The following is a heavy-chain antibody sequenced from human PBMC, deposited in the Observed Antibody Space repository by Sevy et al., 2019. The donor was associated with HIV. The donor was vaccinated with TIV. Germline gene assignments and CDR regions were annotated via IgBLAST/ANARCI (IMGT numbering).Heavy chain of an antibody. CDR2: INPNSGGT. CDR3: ARSRITMVRGVISWFDP. Sequence: ASVKVSCKASGYTFTGYYMHWVRQAPGQGLEWMGRINPNSGGTNYAQKFQGRVTMTRDTSISTAYMELSRLRSTDTAVYYCARSRITMVRGVISWFDPWGQGTLVTVSS. CDR1: GYTFTGYY. V-gene: IGHV1-2*06. D-gene: IGHD3-10*01. J-gene: IGHJ5*02.